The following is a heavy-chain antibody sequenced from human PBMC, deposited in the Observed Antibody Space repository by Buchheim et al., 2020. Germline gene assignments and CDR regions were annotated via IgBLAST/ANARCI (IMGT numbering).Heavy chain of an antibody. Sequence: QLQLQESGPGLVKPSETLSLTCTVSGGSISSSSYYWGWIRQPPGKGLEWIGSIYYSGSTYYNPSLKSRVTISVDTSKNQFSLKLSSVTAADTAVYYCVRPRIPYDYIWGSYRSTFDYWGQGTL. CDR3: VRPRIPYDYIWGSYRSTFDY. J-gene: IGHJ4*02. V-gene: IGHV4-39*01. D-gene: IGHD3-16*02. CDR2: IYYSGST. CDR1: GGSISSSSYY.